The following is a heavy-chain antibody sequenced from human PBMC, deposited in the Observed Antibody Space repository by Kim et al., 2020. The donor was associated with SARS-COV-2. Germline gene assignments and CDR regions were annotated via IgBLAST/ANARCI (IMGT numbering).Heavy chain of an antibody. CDR2: INHSGST. J-gene: IGHJ4*02. CDR3: AMLYSSGGGY. D-gene: IGHD6-19*01. CDR1: GGSFSGYY. Sequence: SETLSLTCAVYGGSFSGYYWSWIRQPPGKGLEWIGEINHSGSTNYNPSLKSRVTISVDTSKNQFSLKLSSVTAADTAVYYCAMLYSSGGGYWGQGTLVTVSS. V-gene: IGHV4-34*01.